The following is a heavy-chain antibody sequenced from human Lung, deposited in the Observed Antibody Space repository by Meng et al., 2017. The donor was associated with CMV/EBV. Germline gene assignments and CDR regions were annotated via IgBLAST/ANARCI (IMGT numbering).Heavy chain of an antibody. D-gene: IGHD3-16*01. J-gene: IGHJ4*02. V-gene: IGHV3-48*03. CDR1: GFTFSSYE. CDR3: ARDTGWDLHPYYFDY. CDR2: ISSSGSTI. Sequence: GESLKISCAASGFTFSSYEMNWVRQAPGKGLEWVSYISSSGSTIHYADSVKGRFTISRDNAKESLYLQMNSLRAEDTAIYYCARDTGWDLHPYYFDYWGQGXLVTVSS.